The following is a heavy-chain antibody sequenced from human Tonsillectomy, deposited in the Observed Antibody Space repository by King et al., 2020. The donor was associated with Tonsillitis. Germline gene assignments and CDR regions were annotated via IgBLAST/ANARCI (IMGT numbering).Heavy chain of an antibody. D-gene: IGHD3-10*01. J-gene: IGHJ4*02. CDR3: ARDALLGWPPKYYFDY. CDR1: GYTFTAYY. Sequence: VQLVESGAEVKKPWASVKVSCKASGYTFTAYYMHLVRQAPGQGLEGVGWINPISGGTKHSQKFQGWVTMTSDTSISTAYTELSRLRSDDTAVYYCARDALLGWPPKYYFDYWGQGTLVTVSS. CDR2: INPISGGT. V-gene: IGHV1-2*04.